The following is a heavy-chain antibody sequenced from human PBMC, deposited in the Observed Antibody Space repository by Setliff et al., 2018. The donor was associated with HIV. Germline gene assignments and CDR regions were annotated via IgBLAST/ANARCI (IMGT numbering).Heavy chain of an antibody. J-gene: IGHJ4*02. CDR2: ISGRSSDP. CDR1: GFTFSDYY. D-gene: IGHD6-19*01. CDR3: VRPVREPVD. V-gene: IGHV3-11*03. Sequence: PGESLNISCAASGFTFSDYYMGWIRQAPGKGLEWVSYISGRSSDPNYADSVKGRFTISRDNAKNSVYLQMNSLRAEDTAMYYCVRPVREPVDWGRGTLVTVSS.